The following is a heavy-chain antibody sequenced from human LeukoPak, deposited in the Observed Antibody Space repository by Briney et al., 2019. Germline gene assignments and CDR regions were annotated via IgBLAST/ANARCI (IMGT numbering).Heavy chain of an antibody. CDR1: GYIFTNYA. Sequence: GASVKISCKGSGYIFTNYAVQWVRQAPGQSLEWLGWINPGNGETRYSRKFQGRVTMSIDTSATTAYMELDSLTAEDTAIYYCSRDRWHCVVNCDSVYYHSLDVWGQGTTVTVSS. CDR3: SRDRWHCVVNCDSVYYHSLDV. V-gene: IGHV1-3*01. J-gene: IGHJ6*02. D-gene: IGHD4/OR15-4a*01. CDR2: INPGNGET.